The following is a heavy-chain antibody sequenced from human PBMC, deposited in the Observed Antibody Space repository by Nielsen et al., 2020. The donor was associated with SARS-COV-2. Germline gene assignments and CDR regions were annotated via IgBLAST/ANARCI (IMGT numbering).Heavy chain of an antibody. CDR1: GFTFSDHY. Sequence: GGSLRLSCAASGFTFSDHYMTWIRQTPGKGLEWISYITNTGAEYYADSVKGRFTISRDNAQSSLYLLMNNLRAEDTAVYYCARDLDYYGMDVWGQGTTVTVSS. CDR3: ARDLDYYGMDV. V-gene: IGHV3-11*04. J-gene: IGHJ6*02. CDR2: ITNTGAE.